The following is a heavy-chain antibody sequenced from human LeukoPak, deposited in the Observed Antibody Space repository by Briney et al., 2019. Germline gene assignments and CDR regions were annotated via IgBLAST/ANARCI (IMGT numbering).Heavy chain of an antibody. CDR3: ARVRGTAMVTNYFDY. CDR1: GFTFSSYS. V-gene: IGHV3-48*01. Sequence: GGSLRLSCAASGFTFSSYSMNWVRQAPGKGLEWVSYISSSSSTIYYADSVKGRFTISRDNAKNSLYLQMNSLRAEDTAVYYCARVRGTAMVTNYFDYWGQGTLVTVSS. J-gene: IGHJ4*02. CDR2: ISSSSSTI. D-gene: IGHD5-18*01.